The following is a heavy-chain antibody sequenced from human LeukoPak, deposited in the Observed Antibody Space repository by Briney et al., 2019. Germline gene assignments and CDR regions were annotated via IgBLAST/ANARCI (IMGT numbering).Heavy chain of an antibody. D-gene: IGHD3-10*01. CDR3: ARDSVLLWFGEFRFDP. V-gene: IGHV3-7*01. CDR1: GFTFSGYG. J-gene: IGHJ5*02. CDR2: IKQDGSEK. Sequence: GALRLSCEVSGFTFSGYGMSWVRQAPGKGLEWVANIKQDGSEKYYVDSVKGRFTISRDNAKNSLYLQMNSLRAEDTAVYYCARDSVLLWFGEFRFDPWGQGTLVTVSS.